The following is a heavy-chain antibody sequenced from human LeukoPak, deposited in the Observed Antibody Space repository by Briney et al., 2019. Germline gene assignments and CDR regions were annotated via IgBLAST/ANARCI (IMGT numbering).Heavy chain of an antibody. D-gene: IGHD3-9*01. Sequence: GGSLRLSCAASGFTFSSYSMNWVRQAPGKGLEWVSSISSSSSYIYYADSVKGRFTISRDNAKNSLYLQMNSLRAEDTAVYYCARDGQYYDILTGYYLDYWGQGTLVTVSS. CDR2: ISSSSSYI. CDR3: ARDGQYYDILTGYYLDY. J-gene: IGHJ4*02. CDR1: GFTFSSYS. V-gene: IGHV3-21*01.